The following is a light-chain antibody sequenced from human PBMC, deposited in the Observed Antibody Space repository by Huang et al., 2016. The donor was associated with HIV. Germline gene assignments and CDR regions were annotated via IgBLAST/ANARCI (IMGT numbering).Light chain of an antibody. CDR3: QQSYTSPYT. CDR2: TAS. CDR1: QSVTSL. Sequence: DIQMTQSPSSLFASVGDTVTVTCRASQSVTSLLNWYQQKPGKAPKLLIYTASTLETGVPSRFSGSGSGTDFTLTINSLQPEDFATYYCQQSYTSPYTFGQGTRLDIK. J-gene: IGKJ2*01. V-gene: IGKV1-39*01.